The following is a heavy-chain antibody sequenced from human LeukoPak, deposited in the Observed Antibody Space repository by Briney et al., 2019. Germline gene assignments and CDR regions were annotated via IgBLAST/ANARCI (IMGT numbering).Heavy chain of an antibody. Sequence: GESLKISCQISGFAFTNYWIGWVRQMPGKGLEWMGIIYPGDSDTSYSPSFQGQVTISAVNSISTVYLQWGSLKASDTAIYYCARRAHYYDSSGSYFDYWGHGTLVTVSS. CDR1: GFAFTNYW. J-gene: IGHJ4*01. CDR3: ARRAHYYDSSGSYFDY. CDR2: IYPGDSDT. D-gene: IGHD3-22*01. V-gene: IGHV5-51*01.